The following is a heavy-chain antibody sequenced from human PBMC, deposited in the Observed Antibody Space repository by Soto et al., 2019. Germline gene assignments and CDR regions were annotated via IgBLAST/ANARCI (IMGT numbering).Heavy chain of an antibody. Sequence: QVQLQESGPGLVKPSETLSLTCTVSGGSISSYYWSWIRQPPGKGLEWIGYIYYSGSTNYNPPLKSRVTISVDTSKNQFSLKLSSVTAADTAVYYCARERLRLGELSAFDIWGQGTMVTVSS. D-gene: IGHD3-16*02. V-gene: IGHV4-59*01. J-gene: IGHJ3*02. CDR1: GGSISSYY. CDR2: IYYSGST. CDR3: ARERLRLGELSAFDI.